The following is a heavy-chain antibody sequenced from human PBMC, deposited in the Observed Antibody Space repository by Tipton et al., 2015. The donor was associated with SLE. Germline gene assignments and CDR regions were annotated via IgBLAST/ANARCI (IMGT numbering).Heavy chain of an antibody. J-gene: IGHJ4*02. D-gene: IGHD2-21*01. CDR2: INHSGST. CDR1: GGSFSGYY. CDR3: ARGGHWGGLFDY. V-gene: IGHV4-34*01. Sequence: LRLSCAVYGGSFSGYYWSWIRQPPGKGLEWIGEINHSGSTNYNPSLKSRVTISVDTSKNQFSLKLSSVTAADTAVYYCARGGHWGGLFDYWGQGTLVTVSS.